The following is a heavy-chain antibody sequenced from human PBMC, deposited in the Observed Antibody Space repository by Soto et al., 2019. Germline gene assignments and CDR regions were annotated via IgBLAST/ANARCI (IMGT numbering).Heavy chain of an antibody. V-gene: IGHV4-31*03. CDR2: IYYSGST. J-gene: IGHJ6*02. D-gene: IGHD4-17*01. CDR1: CGSISSGGYY. Sequence: PSETLSLTCTVSCGSISSGGYYWSWIRQHPGKGLEWIGYIYYSGSTYYNPSLKSRVTISVDTSKNQFSLKLSSVTAADTAVYYCARFPEEITTVTTGYYGMDVWGQGTTVTVSS. CDR3: ARFPEEITTVTTGYYGMDV.